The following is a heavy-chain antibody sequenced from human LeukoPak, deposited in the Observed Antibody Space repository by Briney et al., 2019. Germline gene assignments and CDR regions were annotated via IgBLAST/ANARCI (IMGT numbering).Heavy chain of an antibody. CDR1: GGSISSGGYY. CDR2: IYYSGST. D-gene: IGHD1-14*01. CDR3: ARSRSNNHYYRGYYYYYGMDV. Sequence: SETLSLTCTVSGGSISSGGYYWSWIRQHPGKGLEWIGYIYYSGSTYYNPSLKSRVTISVDTSKNQFSLKLSSVTAADTAVYYCARSRSNNHYYRGYYYYYGMDVWGQGTTVTVSS. V-gene: IGHV4-31*03. J-gene: IGHJ6*02.